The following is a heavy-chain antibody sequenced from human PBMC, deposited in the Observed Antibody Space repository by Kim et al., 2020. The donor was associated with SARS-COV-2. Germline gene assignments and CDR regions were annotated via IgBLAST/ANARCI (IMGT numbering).Heavy chain of an antibody. V-gene: IGHV3-30*03. D-gene: IGHD3-9*01. CDR2: ISYDGSNK. Sequence: GGSLRLSCAASGFTFSSYGMHWVRQAPGKGLEWVAVISYDGSNKYYADSVKGRFTISRDNSKNTLYLQMNSLRAEDTAVYYCLSIFHYYGMDVWGQGTTV. CDR1: GFTFSSYG. CDR3: LSIFHYYGMDV. J-gene: IGHJ6*02.